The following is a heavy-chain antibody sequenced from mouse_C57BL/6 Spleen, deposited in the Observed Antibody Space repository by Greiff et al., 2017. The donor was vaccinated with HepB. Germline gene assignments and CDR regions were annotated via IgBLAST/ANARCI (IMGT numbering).Heavy chain of an antibody. CDR1: GYAFSSSW. CDR3: ARERDYAMDY. CDR2: IYPGDGDT. V-gene: IGHV1-82*01. Sequence: VQLQQSGPELVKPGASVKISCKASGYAFSSSWMNWVKQRPGKGLEWIGRIYPGDGDTNYNGKFKGKSTLTADKSSSTAYMQLSSLTSEDSAVYFYARERDYAMDYWGQGTSVTVSS. J-gene: IGHJ4*01.